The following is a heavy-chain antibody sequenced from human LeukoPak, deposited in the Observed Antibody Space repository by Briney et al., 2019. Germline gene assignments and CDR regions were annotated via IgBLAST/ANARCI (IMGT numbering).Heavy chain of an antibody. D-gene: IGHD3-22*01. CDR3: ARDRLQVVDLPDY. Sequence: GGSLRLSCAASGITFSGYSMNWVRQVPGKGLEWVAVISYDGGYKYYADSVKGRFTISRDNSKNTLYLQMNSLRAEDTAVYYCARDRLQVVDLPDYWGQGTLVTVSS. J-gene: IGHJ4*02. CDR2: ISYDGGYK. CDR1: GITFSGYS. V-gene: IGHV3-30*03.